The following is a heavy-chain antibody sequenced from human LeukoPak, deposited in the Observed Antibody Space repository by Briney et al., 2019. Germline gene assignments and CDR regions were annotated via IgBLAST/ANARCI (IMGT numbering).Heavy chain of an antibody. CDR1: GFTFSSAS. CDR3: AKARGYYSGASCYNPFDH. V-gene: IGHV3-23*01. J-gene: IGHJ5*02. D-gene: IGHD2-15*01. CDR2: ISGSDGST. Sequence: GGSLRLSCAASGFTFSSASMIWVRQAPGKGLEWVSGISGSDGSTYYADSVKGRFTISRDYSKNTLYVQMNSLRDEDTAVYYCAKARGYYSGASCYNPFDHWGQGTLVTVSS.